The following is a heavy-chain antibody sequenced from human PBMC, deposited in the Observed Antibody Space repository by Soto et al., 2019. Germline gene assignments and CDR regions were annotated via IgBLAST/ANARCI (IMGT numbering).Heavy chain of an antibody. CDR2: IYYSGST. Sequence: QVQLQESGPRLVKPSETLSLTCTVSGDSISSYYWSWIRQPPGKGLEWIGYIYYSGSTNYNPSLKSRVTISVDTPKNQCSLKLTSVTAADTAVYYCARGVATIGPWGQGNLVTVSS. V-gene: IGHV4-59*01. D-gene: IGHD5-12*01. CDR1: GDSISSYY. J-gene: IGHJ5*02. CDR3: ARGVATIGP.